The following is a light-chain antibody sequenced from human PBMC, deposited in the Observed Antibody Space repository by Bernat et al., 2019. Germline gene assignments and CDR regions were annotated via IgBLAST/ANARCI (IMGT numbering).Light chain of an antibody. CDR3: RSYTSSSTLDV. CDR2: DVS. V-gene: IGLV2-14*01. Sequence: QSALTQPASVSGSPGQSITISCTGTSSYVGGYNYVSWYQQHPGKAPKLMIYDVSNRPSGVSNRFSGSKSGNTASLTISGLQAEDEADYYCRSYTSSSTLDVFGTGTKGTVL. J-gene: IGLJ1*01. CDR1: SSYVGGYNY.